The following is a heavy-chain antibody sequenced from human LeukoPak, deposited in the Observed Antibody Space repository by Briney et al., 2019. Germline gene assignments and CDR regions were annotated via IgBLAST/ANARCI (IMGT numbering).Heavy chain of an antibody. CDR3: GKTTVGYSSGQKPAWPVDY. CDR1: GFTFTDYA. Sequence: GGSLRLSCAASGFTFTDYAMGWVRQAPGQGLEWASTISASGSTTYYADSVRGRFTISRDNSKNTLSLQMNSLRAEDTAVYYCGKTTVGYSSGQKPAWPVDYWGQGTLVTVSS. J-gene: IGHJ4*02. D-gene: IGHD5-18*01. V-gene: IGHV3-23*01. CDR2: ISASGSTT.